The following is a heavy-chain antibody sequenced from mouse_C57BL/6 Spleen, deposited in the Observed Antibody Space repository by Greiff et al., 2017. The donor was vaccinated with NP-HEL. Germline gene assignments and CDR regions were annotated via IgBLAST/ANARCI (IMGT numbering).Heavy chain of an antibody. CDR1: GYTFTSYT. J-gene: IGHJ1*03. V-gene: IGHV1-4*01. D-gene: IGHD1-1*01. Sequence: VQLQQSGAELARPGASVKMSCKASGYTFTSYTMHWVKQRPGQGLEWIGYINPSSAYTKYNQKFKDKATLTADKSSTTAYMQLSSLTSEDSAVYYCARLDYYGSNYGYFDVWGTGTTVTVSS. CDR3: ARLDYYGSNYGYFDV. CDR2: INPSSAYT.